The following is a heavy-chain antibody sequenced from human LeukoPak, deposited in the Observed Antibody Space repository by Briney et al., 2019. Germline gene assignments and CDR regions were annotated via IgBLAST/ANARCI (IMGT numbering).Heavy chain of an antibody. D-gene: IGHD2-15*01. J-gene: IGHJ2*01. Sequence: PSETLSLTCTVSGGSISSYYWSWIRQPAGKGLEWIGRIYTSGSTNYNPSLKSRVTMSVDTSKNQFSLKLSSVTAADTAVYYCARDSLCSGGSCYYWYFDLWGRGTLVTVSS. CDR3: ARDSLCSGGSCYYWYFDL. V-gene: IGHV4-4*07. CDR1: GGSISSYY. CDR2: IYTSGST.